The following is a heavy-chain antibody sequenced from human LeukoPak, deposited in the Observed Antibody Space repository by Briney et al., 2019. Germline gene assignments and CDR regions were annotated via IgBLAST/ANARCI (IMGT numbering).Heavy chain of an antibody. D-gene: IGHD3-22*01. CDR1: RYTFTSYD. CDR3: ARLSQTPDYYSNGGYYYLGY. V-gene: IGHV1-8*01. J-gene: IGHJ4*02. Sequence: ASVKVSCKASRYTFTSYDINWVREAAGQRLEWMGWMNPNTGRSGFAQKFQGRLTMTRDASISTAYMELSSLRSDDTAVYYCARLSQTPDYYSNGGYYYLGYWGQGTPVTVSS. CDR2: MNPNTGRS.